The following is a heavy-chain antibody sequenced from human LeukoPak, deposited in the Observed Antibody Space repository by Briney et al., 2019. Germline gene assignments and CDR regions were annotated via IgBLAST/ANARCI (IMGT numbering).Heavy chain of an antibody. CDR2: IKEYGSEK. CDR3: ARDSVHGYYDSSGYSALFDY. V-gene: IGHV3-7*01. CDR1: GFTFTSYW. D-gene: IGHD3-22*01. J-gene: IGHJ4*02. Sequence: GSLRLSCAASGFTFTSYWMSWVRQAPGKGLEWVANIKEYGSEKYYVGSVKGRFTISRDNAKNSLYLQMNSLRAEDTAVYYCARDSVHGYYDSSGYSALFDYWGQGTLVTVSS.